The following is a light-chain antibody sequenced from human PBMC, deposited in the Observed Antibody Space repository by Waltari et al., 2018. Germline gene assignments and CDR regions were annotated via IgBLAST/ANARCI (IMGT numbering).Light chain of an antibody. J-gene: IGKJ1*01. Sequence: DIVMTQIPLSLPVTPGEPASISCRSSQSLLHSNGNTYLYWYLQKPGQPPRLLIYRASNRFSGVPDRFSGSGSGTDFTLKISRVEAEDVGIYYCMQTLQTPRTFGQGTKVEIK. CDR1: QSLLHSNGNTY. CDR2: RAS. V-gene: IGKV2D-29*01. CDR3: MQTLQTPRT.